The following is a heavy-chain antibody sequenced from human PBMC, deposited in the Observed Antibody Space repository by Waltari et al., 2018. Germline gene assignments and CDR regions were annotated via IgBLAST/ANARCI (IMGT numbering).Heavy chain of an antibody. CDR1: GYQINSGHH. D-gene: IGHD5-12*01. J-gene: IGHJ4*02. V-gene: IGHV4-38-2*02. CDR2: IDQRGSK. Sequence: QVRLQESSPGLVKPSDTMSLAYTVTGYQINSGHHSGGIRQAPGKVWWWCRRIDQRGSKSVIPARKNRVTISVDTPKNQFSLDLSSVTAADTAVYYCAGRAVQGYNYFYYWGQGTLVTVSS. CDR3: AGRAVQGYNYFYY.